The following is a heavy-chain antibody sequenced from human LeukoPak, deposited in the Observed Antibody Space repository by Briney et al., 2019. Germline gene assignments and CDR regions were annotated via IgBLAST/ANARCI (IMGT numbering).Heavy chain of an antibody. CDR2: IRYDGSNK. V-gene: IGHV3-30*02. D-gene: IGHD1-26*01. J-gene: IGHJ4*02. Sequence: LGGSLRLSCAASGFTFSSYGMHWVRQAPGKGLEWVAFIRYDGSNKYYADSVKGRFTISRDNSKNTLYLQMNSLRAEDTAVYYCAKIRREWELLPLRYFDYWGQGTLVTVSS. CDR1: GFTFSSYG. CDR3: AKIRREWELLPLRYFDY.